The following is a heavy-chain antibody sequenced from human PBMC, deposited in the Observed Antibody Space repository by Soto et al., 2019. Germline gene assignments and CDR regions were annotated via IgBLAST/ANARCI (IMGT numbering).Heavy chain of an antibody. CDR1: GFTFSSYA. Sequence: QVQLVESGGGVVQPGRSLRLSCAASGFTFSSYAMHWVRQAPGKGLEWVAVISYDGSDHYYADSVKGRFTISRDNSKNTLLLQMNSLRTEDTAVYYCAAVYTIDYWGQGTLVTVS. CDR2: ISYDGSDH. J-gene: IGHJ4*02. CDR3: AAVYTIDY. V-gene: IGHV3-30-3*01. D-gene: IGHD3-16*01.